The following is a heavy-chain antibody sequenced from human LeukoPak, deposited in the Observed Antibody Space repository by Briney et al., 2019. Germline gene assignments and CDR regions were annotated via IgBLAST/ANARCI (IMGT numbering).Heavy chain of an antibody. CDR3: ARDVDSSGPPYYYYYLDV. J-gene: IGHJ6*03. Sequence: ASVKVSCEASGGTFSSYAISWVRQAPGQGLEWMGRIIPIFGTANYAQKFQGRVTITTDESTSTAYMELSSLRSEDTAVYYCARDVDSSGPPYYYYYLDVWGKGTTATVSS. CDR2: IIPIFGTA. V-gene: IGHV1-69*05. CDR1: GGTFSSYA. D-gene: IGHD6-19*01.